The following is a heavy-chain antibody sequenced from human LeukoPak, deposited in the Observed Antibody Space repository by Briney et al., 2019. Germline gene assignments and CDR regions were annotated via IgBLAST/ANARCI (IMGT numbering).Heavy chain of an antibody. V-gene: IGHV3-15*04. J-gene: IGHJ4*02. CDR2: IESKTDGGTT. CDR3: TSQWCSGGSCYSFSY. D-gene: IGHD2-15*01. CDR1: GFTFSNAW. Sequence: GGSLRLSCAASGFTFSNAWMSWVRQAPGKGLEWVGRIESKTDGGTTDYAAPVKGRFTISRDDSKNTLYLQMNSLKTEDTAVYYCTSQWCSGGSCYSFSYWGQGTLVTVSS.